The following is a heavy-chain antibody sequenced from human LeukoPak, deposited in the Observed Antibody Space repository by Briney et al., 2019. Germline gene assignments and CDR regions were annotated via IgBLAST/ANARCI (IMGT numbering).Heavy chain of an antibody. CDR1: GFTFSSSS. Sequence: GGSLRLSCAASGFTFSSSSMTWVRQAPGKGLEWVGRIKSKTDGGTTDYAAPVKGRFTISRDDSKNTLYLQMNSLKTEDTAVYYCATKQLYYFDYWGQGTLVTVSS. CDR3: ATKQLYYFDY. V-gene: IGHV3-15*01. CDR2: IKSKTDGGTT. J-gene: IGHJ4*02. D-gene: IGHD6-19*01.